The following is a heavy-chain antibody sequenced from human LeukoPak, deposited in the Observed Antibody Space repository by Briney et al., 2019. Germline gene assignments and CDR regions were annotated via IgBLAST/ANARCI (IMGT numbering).Heavy chain of an antibody. Sequence: GASVKVSCKASGYTFTSYGISWVRQAPGQGLEWMGWISAYNGNTNYAQKLQGRVTMTTDTSTSAAYMELRSLRSDDTAVYYCAKTTVVTPHFDYWGQGTLVTVSS. J-gene: IGHJ4*02. CDR3: AKTTVVTPHFDY. CDR2: ISAYNGNT. D-gene: IGHD4-23*01. V-gene: IGHV1-18*01. CDR1: GYTFTSYG.